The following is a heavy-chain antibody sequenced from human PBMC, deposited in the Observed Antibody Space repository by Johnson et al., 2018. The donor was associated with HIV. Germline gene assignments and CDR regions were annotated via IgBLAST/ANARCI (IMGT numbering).Heavy chain of an antibody. Sequence: VQLVESGGGVVQPGRSLRLSCAASGFTFSTYAMHWVRQAPGKGLEWVAVISYDGSNKYYADSVKGRFTISRDNSKNTLYLQMNSLRAEDTAVYYCARDPTWTDSSGSGAFDIWGQGTMVTVSS. CDR2: ISYDGSNK. V-gene: IGHV3-30-3*01. D-gene: IGHD6-25*01. J-gene: IGHJ3*02. CDR1: GFTFSTYA. CDR3: ARDPTWTDSSGSGAFDI.